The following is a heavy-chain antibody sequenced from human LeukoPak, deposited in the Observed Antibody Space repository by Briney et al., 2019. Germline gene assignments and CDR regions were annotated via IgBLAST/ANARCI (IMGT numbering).Heavy chain of an antibody. CDR1: GYTFTGYY. Sequence: ASVKLSCKASGYTFTGYYMHWVRQAPGQGLEWMGWVNPNSGGSNYAQNFQGRVTMTRDTSISTAYMELSRLRSDDTAVYYCARDQTGDGFDCWGQGTLVTVSS. J-gene: IGHJ4*02. V-gene: IGHV1-2*02. CDR3: ARDQTGDGFDC. D-gene: IGHD7-27*01. CDR2: VNPNSGGS.